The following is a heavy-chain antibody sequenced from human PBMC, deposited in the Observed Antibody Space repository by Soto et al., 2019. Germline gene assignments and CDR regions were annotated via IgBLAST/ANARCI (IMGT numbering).Heavy chain of an antibody. D-gene: IGHD6-19*01. CDR3: ARVGEQWLVQGGYFQH. Sequence: SETLSLTCTVSGGSISSSSYYWGWIRQPPGKGLEWIGSIYYSGSTYYNPSLKSRVTISVDTSKNQFSLKLSSVTAADTAVYYCARVGEQWLVQGGYFQHWGQGTQVTVSS. V-gene: IGHV4-39*01. J-gene: IGHJ1*01. CDR1: GGSISSSSYY. CDR2: IYYSGST.